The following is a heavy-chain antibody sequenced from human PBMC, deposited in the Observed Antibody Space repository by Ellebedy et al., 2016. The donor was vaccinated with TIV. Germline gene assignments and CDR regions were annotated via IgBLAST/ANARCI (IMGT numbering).Heavy chain of an antibody. Sequence: AASVKVSCKASGYTFTNYYIHWVRQAPGQGLEWMGILYPNAGNTIYAQQFQGRVTVTRDTSTSTVYMELSSLRSDDTAVYYCARAVTTGGINVFDYWGQGTLVTVSS. J-gene: IGHJ4*02. CDR3: ARAVTTGGINVFDY. V-gene: IGHV1-46*01. CDR2: LYPNAGNT. D-gene: IGHD2-15*01. CDR1: GYTFTNYY.